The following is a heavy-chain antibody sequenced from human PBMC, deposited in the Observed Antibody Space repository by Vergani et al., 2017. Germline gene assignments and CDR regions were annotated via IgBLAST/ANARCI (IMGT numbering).Heavy chain of an antibody. Sequence: EVQLVESGGGLVQPGGSLKLSCAASGLTFSGSAMHWVRQASGKGLEWVGRIRSKANSYATAYAASVKGRFTISRDDSKNTAYLQMNSLKTEDTAVYYCTRRSSGIAAATNRGQGTLVTVSS. CDR3: TRRSSGIAAATN. J-gene: IGHJ4*02. CDR1: GLTFSGSA. V-gene: IGHV3-73*02. CDR2: IRSKANSYAT. D-gene: IGHD6-13*01.